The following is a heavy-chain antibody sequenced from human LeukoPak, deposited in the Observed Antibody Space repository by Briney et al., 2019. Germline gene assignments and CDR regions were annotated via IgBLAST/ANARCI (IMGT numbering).Heavy chain of an antibody. J-gene: IGHJ4*02. Sequence: SETLSLTCAVSGGSISSSNWWSWVRQPPGKGLEWIGEIYHSGSTNYNPSPKSRVTISVDTSKNQFSLKLSSVTAADTAVYYCASGRNNYYGSGSYYNRPLNFDYWGQGTLVTVSS. V-gene: IGHV4-4*02. CDR2: IYHSGST. CDR3: ASGRNNYYGSGSYYNRPLNFDY. D-gene: IGHD3-10*01. CDR1: GGSISSSNW.